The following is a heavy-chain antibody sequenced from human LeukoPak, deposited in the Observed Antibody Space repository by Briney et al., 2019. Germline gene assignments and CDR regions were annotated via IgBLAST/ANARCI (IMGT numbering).Heavy chain of an antibody. Sequence: PGGSLTLSCAASGYTFSTSDKSWIRQAPGKGLQWVSGISRTADNTDYAASAKSRFTISRDNSKNTLYLQMNSLRAEDTAVYYCAKDYSTCCYLCGGFDTWGQGTLVTVSS. CDR1: GYTFSTSD. J-gene: IGHJ5*02. D-gene: IGHD2-2*01. V-gene: IGHV3-23*01. CDR2: ISRTADNT. CDR3: AKDYSTCCYLCGGFDT.